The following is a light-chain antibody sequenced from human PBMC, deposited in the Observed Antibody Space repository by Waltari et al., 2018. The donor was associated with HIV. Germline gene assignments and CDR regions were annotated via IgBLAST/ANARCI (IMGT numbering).Light chain of an antibody. J-gene: IGLJ3*02. CDR1: GSDLRDYNS. Sequence: QSALTQPASVSGSPGQSITISCTGTGSDLRDYNSVSWYQHHPGKAPKVIIYEVSTRPSGVSSRFSGSISGNTASLTISGLQAEDEADYFCTSYISSASPEFGGGTKVTVL. CDR3: TSYISSASPE. CDR2: EVS. V-gene: IGLV2-14*01.